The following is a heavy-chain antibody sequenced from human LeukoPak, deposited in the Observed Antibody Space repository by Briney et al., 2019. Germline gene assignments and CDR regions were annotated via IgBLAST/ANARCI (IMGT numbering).Heavy chain of an antibody. J-gene: IGHJ6*03. CDR1: GGSISSYY. D-gene: IGHD2-2*01. CDR2: IYTSGST. V-gene: IGHV4-4*07. CDR3: AREMADCSSTSCWGWDYYYYYMDV. Sequence: PSETLSLTCTVSGGSISSYYWSWIRQPAGKGLEWIGRIYTSGSTNYNPSLKSRVTMSVDTSKNQFSLKLSSVTAADTAVYYCAREMADCSSTSCWGWDYYYYYMDVWGKGTTVTVSS.